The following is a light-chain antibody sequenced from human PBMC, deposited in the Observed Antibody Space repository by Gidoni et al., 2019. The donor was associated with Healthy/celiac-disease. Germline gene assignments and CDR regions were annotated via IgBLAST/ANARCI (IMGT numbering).Light chain of an antibody. CDR1: QSVLYSSNNKNY. J-gene: IGKJ2*01. Sequence: DIVMTQSPDSLAVSLGERATINCTSSQSVLYSSNNKNYLALYQQKPGQPPKLLISWASTRESGVPERFSGSGFGTDFTLTISSLQAEDVAVYYCQQYYSTPYTFGQGTKLEIK. CDR3: QQYYSTPYT. CDR2: WAS. V-gene: IGKV4-1*01.